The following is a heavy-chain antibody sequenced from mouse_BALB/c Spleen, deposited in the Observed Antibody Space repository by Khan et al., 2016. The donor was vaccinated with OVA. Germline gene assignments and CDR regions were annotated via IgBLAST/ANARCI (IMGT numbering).Heavy chain of an antibody. Sequence: EVELVESGPGLVKPSQSLSLTCTVTGYSITSDYAWNWIRQFPGNKLEWMGYISYSGSTSYNPSLKSRISITRDTSKNQFFLQSNSVTTEDTATYYCARDGSRYNYAMDYWGQGTAVTVSS. CDR1: GYSITSDYA. CDR2: ISYSGST. J-gene: IGHJ4*01. CDR3: ARDGSRYNYAMDY. V-gene: IGHV3-2*02. D-gene: IGHD2-3*01.